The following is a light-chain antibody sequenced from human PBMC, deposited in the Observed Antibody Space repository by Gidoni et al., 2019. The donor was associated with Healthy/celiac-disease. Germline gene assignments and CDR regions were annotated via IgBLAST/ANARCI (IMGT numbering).Light chain of an antibody. CDR1: KLGDKY. CDR2: QDS. Sequence: SYALTQPPSVSVSPGQTSSITCFGDKLGDKYACWYQQKPGQSPVLVIYQDSKRPSGIPERFSGSNSGNTATLTISGTQAMDEADYYCQAWDSSTEVVFGGGTKLTVL. CDR3: QAWDSSTEVV. V-gene: IGLV3-1*01. J-gene: IGLJ2*01.